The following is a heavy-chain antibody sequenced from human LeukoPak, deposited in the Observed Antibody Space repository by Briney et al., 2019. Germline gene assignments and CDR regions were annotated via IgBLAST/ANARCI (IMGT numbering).Heavy chain of an antibody. V-gene: IGHV3-48*03. D-gene: IGHD3-22*01. J-gene: IGHJ3*02. CDR3: ARDSHKFDSSGYYPDAFDI. CDR1: GLTFSSYE. Sequence: GGSLRLSCAASGLTFSSYEMNWVRQAPGKGLEWVSYISSSGSSLYYADSVKGRFTISRDNAKKSLYLQMHSLRAEDTAVYYCARDSHKFDSSGYYPDAFDIWGQGTMVTVSS. CDR2: ISSSGSSL.